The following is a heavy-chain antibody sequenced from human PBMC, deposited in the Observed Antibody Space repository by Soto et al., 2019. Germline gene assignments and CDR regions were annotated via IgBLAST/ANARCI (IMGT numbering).Heavy chain of an antibody. D-gene: IGHD3-3*02. CDR3: ARGGIISHYNYYYMDV. Sequence: GAPVKVSCKASGGTFSSYTISWVRQAPGQGLEWMGRIIPILGIANYAQKFQGRVTITADKSTSTAYMELSSLRSEDTAVYYCARGGIISHYNYYYMDVWGKGTTVTVSS. J-gene: IGHJ6*03. CDR2: IIPILGIA. CDR1: GGTFSSYT. V-gene: IGHV1-69*02.